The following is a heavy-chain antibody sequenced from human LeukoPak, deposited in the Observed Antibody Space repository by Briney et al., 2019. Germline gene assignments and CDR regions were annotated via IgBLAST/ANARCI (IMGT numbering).Heavy chain of an antibody. CDR2: ISGSGGST. Sequence: GGSLRLSGAASGFTFSSYAMSWVRQAQGKGLEGVSAISGSGGSTYYADSVKGRFTISRDNSKNTLYLQMNSLRAEDTAVYYCATVPGYSSGWYIYFDYWGQGTLVTVSS. J-gene: IGHJ4*02. CDR1: GFTFSSYA. V-gene: IGHV3-23*01. CDR3: ATVPGYSSGWYIYFDY. D-gene: IGHD6-19*01.